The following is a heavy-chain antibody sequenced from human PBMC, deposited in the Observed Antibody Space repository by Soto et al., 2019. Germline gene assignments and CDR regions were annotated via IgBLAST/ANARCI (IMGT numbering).Heavy chain of an antibody. CDR1: GFTFSSYS. V-gene: IGHV3-21*01. Sequence: GGSLRLSCAASGFTFSSYSMNWVRQAPGKGLEWVSSISSSSSYIYYADSVKGRFTISRDNAKNSLYLQMNSLRAEDTAVYYCARRAPDPVDYYYYMDVWGKGTTVTVSS. CDR3: ARRAPDPVDYYYYMDV. CDR2: ISSSSSYI. J-gene: IGHJ6*03.